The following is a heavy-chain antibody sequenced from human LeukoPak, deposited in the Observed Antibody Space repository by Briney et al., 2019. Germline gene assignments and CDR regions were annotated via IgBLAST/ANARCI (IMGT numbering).Heavy chain of an antibody. CDR1: GFTFEDYT. J-gene: IGHJ4*02. Sequence: PGGSLRLSCVASGFTFEDYTMHWVRQAPGKTLEWVSLTSWDGTTYYTDSVKGRFTISRDNSKNSLYLQMDTLRSEDTAFYYCVKDLSYESSGHVLEYWGQGTLVTVSS. CDR3: VKDLSYESSGHVLEY. D-gene: IGHD3-22*01. V-gene: IGHV3-43*01. CDR2: TSWDGTT.